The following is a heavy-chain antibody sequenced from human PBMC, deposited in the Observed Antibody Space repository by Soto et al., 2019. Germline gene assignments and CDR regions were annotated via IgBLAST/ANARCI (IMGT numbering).Heavy chain of an antibody. CDR3: ARASSGYYFDY. D-gene: IGHD3-3*01. CDR2: IWYDGSNK. V-gene: IGHV3-33*01. J-gene: IGHJ4*02. CDR1: GFTFSSYG. Sequence: GGSLRLSCAASGFTFSSYGMHWVRQAPGKGLEWVAVIWYDGSNKYYADSVKGRFTISRDNSKNTLYLQMNSLRAEDTAVYCCARASSGYYFDYWGQGTLVTVSS.